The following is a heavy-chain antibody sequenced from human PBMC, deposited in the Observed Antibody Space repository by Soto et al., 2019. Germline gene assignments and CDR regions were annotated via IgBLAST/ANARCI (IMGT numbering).Heavy chain of an antibody. V-gene: IGHV3-30*18. CDR2: ITYDVSNK. CDR3: AKDGELEPVPNYYGMDV. D-gene: IGHD1-1*01. Sequence: QVQLVESGGGVIKPGRSLRLSCKASGFTFSSYGMHWVRQAPGQGLEWVGVITYDVSNKYYADYVKGRFTISRDKSKNALYLQMNRLSAEDTAVYYCAKDGELEPVPNYYGMDVWGQGTTVTVSS. J-gene: IGHJ6*02. CDR1: GFTFSSYG.